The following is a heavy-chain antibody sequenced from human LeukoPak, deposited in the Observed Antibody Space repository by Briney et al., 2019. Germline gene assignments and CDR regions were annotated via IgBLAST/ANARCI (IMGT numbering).Heavy chain of an antibody. V-gene: IGHV3-30*18. D-gene: IGHD3-22*01. CDR3: AKVPYDSSGPFDY. CDR2: ISYDGSNK. Sequence: GGSLRLSCAASGFTFSSYGMHWVRQAPGKGLEWVAVISYDGSNKYYADSVKGRFTISRDNSKNTLYLQMNSLRAEDTAAYYCAKVPYDSSGPFDYWGQGTLVTVSS. CDR1: GFTFSSYG. J-gene: IGHJ4*02.